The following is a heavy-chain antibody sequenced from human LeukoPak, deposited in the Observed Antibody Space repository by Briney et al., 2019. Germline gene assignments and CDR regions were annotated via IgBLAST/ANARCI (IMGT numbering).Heavy chain of an antibody. D-gene: IGHD1/OR15-1a*01. Sequence: GGSLRLSCAASGFTFSSYWMSWVRQAPGKGLEWVANIKQDGSEKYYADSVKGRFTISRDNAKNSLYLQMNSLRAEDTAVYYCARARGENNAVCHGVEYWGQGTLVTVSS. CDR1: GFTFSSYW. CDR3: ARARGENNAVCHGVEY. V-gene: IGHV3-7*02. CDR2: IKQDGSEK. J-gene: IGHJ4*02.